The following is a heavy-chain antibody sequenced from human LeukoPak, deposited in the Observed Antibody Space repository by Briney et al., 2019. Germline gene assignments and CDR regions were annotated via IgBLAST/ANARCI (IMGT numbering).Heavy chain of an antibody. D-gene: IGHD3-10*01. V-gene: IGHV4-59*01. CDR1: AVPISSYS. CDR2: IYDSGTT. Sequence: PSETLSLTCTVSAVPISSYSWSWIRQPPGKGLEWIGYIYDSGTTNYNPSLKSRVTISVDTSKNQFSLKLSSVTAADTAVYYCARVGGSGSYYYGMDVWGQGTTVTVSS. CDR3: ARVGGSGSYYYGMDV. J-gene: IGHJ6*02.